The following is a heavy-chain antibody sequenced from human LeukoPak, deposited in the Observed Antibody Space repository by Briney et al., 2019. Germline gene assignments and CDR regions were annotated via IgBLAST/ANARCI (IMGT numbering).Heavy chain of an antibody. J-gene: IGHJ3*02. CDR3: ARRLYHDSPDSHPGGSDAFDI. CDR1: GVSFRRDT. D-gene: IGHD1-26*01. V-gene: IGHV1-69*02. Sequence: ASVKVSCKASGVSFRRDTFIWLRQAPGQGLEWIGGLVLKHGITNYAQALKGRITLNADESTSTAYMELTRLRSEDTASYYCARRLYHDSPDSHPGGSDAFDIWGQGTLVTVSS. CDR2: LVLKHGIT.